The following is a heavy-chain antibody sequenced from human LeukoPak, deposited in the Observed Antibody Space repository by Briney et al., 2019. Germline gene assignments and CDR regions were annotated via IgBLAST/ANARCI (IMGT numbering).Heavy chain of an antibody. CDR3: ARDRGYDFWSGYYGFDY. J-gene: IGHJ4*02. Sequence: GGSLRLSCAASGFTFSSYSMNRVRQAPGKGLEWVSYISSSSSTIYYADSVKGRFTISRDNAKNSLYLQMNSLRDEDTAVYYCARDRGYDFWSGYYGFDYWGQGTLVTVSS. D-gene: IGHD3-3*01. CDR1: GFTFSSYS. V-gene: IGHV3-48*02. CDR2: ISSSSSTI.